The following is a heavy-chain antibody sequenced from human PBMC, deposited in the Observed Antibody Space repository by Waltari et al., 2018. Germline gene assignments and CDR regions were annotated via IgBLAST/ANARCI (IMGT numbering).Heavy chain of an antibody. CDR1: GGSISTHF. CDR3: ARASYGSGSSWFDP. J-gene: IGHJ5*02. CDR2: IYSSGST. V-gene: IGHV4-59*11. Sequence: QVQLQESGPGLVNPSETLSLICSVSGGSISTHFWGWIRQPPGKTLEWIGNIYSSGSTNYNPSLTSRVTISLDMSKNQFSLKLRSVSAADTAVYYCARASYGSGSSWFDPWGQGNLVTVSS. D-gene: IGHD3-10*01.